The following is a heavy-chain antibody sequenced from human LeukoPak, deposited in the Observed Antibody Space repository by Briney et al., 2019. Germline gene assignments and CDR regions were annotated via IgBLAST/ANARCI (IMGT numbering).Heavy chain of an antibody. CDR1: GFTFSNAW. CDR2: IKSKTDGGTT. V-gene: IGHV3-15*01. CDR3: TTGNYDFWSGYYGDY. J-gene: IGHJ4*02. D-gene: IGHD3-3*01. Sequence: AGGSLRLSCAASGFTFSNAWMSWVRQAPGKGLEWVGRIKSKTDGGTTDYAAPVKGRFTISRDDSKNTLYLQMNSLETEDTAVYYCTTGNYDFWSGYYGDYWGQGTLVTVSS.